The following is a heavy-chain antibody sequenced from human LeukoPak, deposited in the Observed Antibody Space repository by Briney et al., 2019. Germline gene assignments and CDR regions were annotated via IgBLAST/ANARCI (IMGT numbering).Heavy chain of an antibody. CDR2: ISSSSSYI. D-gene: IGHD2-15*01. Sequence: GGSLRLSCAASGFTFSSYSMNWVRQAPGKGLEWVSSISSSSSYIYYADSVKGRFTISRDNAKNSLYLQMNSLRAEDTAVYYCARVLRYCSGGNRYSGGLGYMDVWGKGTTVTISS. V-gene: IGHV3-21*01. J-gene: IGHJ6*03. CDR1: GFTFSSYS. CDR3: ARVLRYCSGGNRYSGGLGYMDV.